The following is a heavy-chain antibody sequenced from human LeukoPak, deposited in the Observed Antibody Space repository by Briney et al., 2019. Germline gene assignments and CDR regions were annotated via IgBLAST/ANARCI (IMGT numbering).Heavy chain of an antibody. J-gene: IGHJ4*02. D-gene: IGHD3-22*01. CDR1: GGSISSSSYY. CDR3: ASRHYYDSSGYYFDY. V-gene: IGHV4-39*07. CDR2: IYYSGST. Sequence: SETLSLTCTVSGGSISSSSYYWGWIRQPPGKGRGWIGSIYYSGSTYYNPSLKSRVTISVDTSKNQFSLKLSSVTAADTAVYYCASRHYYDSSGYYFDYWGQGTMVTVSS.